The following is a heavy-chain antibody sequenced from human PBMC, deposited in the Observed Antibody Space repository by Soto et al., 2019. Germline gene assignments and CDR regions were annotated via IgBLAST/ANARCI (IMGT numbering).Heavy chain of an antibody. CDR1: GFTFSGSA. CDR3: TTGLWGSYRPFDY. J-gene: IGHJ4*02. Sequence: GGSLRLSCAASGFTFSGSAMHWVRQASGKGLEWVGRIRSKANSYATAYAASVKGRFTISRDDSKNTAYLQMNSLKTEDTAVYYCTTGLWGSYRPFDYWGQGTLVTVSS. V-gene: IGHV3-73*01. D-gene: IGHD3-16*02. CDR2: IRSKANSYAT.